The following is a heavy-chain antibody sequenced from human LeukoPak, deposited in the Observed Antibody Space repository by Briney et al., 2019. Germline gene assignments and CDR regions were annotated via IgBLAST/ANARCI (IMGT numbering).Heavy chain of an antibody. V-gene: IGHV1-69*05. D-gene: IGHD3-10*01. CDR3: ARGFLPMVETDY. Sequence: RASVKVSCKASGGTFSSYAISWVRQAPGQGLEWMGRIIPIFGTANYAQKFQGRVTITTDESTSTAYMELSSLRSEDTAVYYCARGFLPMVETDYWGQGTLVTVSS. J-gene: IGHJ4*02. CDR1: GGTFSSYA. CDR2: IIPIFGTA.